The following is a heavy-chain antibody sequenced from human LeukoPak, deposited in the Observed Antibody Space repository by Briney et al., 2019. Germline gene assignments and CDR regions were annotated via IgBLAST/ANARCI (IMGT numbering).Heavy chain of an antibody. V-gene: IGHV1-8*02. CDR3: ARGRLSGYSGYD. D-gene: IGHD5-12*01. Sequence: ASVKVSCKASGYTFTSYGISWVRQAPGQGLEWMGWMNPNSGNTGYAQKFQGRVTMTRNTSISTAYMELSSLRSEDTAVYYCARGRLSGYSGYDWGQGTLVTVSS. CDR2: MNPNSGNT. J-gene: IGHJ4*02. CDR1: GYTFTSYG.